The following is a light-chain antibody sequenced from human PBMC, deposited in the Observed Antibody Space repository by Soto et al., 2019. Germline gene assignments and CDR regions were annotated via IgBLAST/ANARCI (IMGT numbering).Light chain of an antibody. CDR1: QSVSSN. CDR2: GAY. V-gene: IGKV3-15*01. J-gene: IGKJ1*01. Sequence: EIVRTQSTATLSVSPGERYTPSGLASQSVSSNLAWYQQKPGQAHRLLIYGAYTRATGIPARFSGSGSGTEFTITISSLQSEDFAVYYCQQYNNWRWTVGPGTQVEIK. CDR3: QQYNNWRWT.